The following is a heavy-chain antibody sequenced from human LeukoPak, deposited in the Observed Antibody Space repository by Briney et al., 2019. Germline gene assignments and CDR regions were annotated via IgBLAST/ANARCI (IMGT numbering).Heavy chain of an antibody. CDR1: GFTFYNYG. J-gene: IGHJ4*02. Sequence: PGGSLRLSCAASGFTFYNYGMNWVRQSPRKGLEWVSSISGSGDTSSYADSVKGRFTISRDNSKSTLYLQINSLRAEDTAVYYCAKDRIAFEYWGQGTLVTVSS. CDR2: ISGSGDTS. V-gene: IGHV3-23*01. CDR3: AKDRIAFEY. D-gene: IGHD6-13*01.